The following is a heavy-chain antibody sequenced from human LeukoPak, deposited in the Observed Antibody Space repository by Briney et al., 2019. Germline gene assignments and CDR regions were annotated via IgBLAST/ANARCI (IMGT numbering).Heavy chain of an antibody. J-gene: IGHJ5*02. Sequence: SETLSLTCTVSGGSLSSYYWSWIRQPPGKGLEWIGYIYYSGSTNYNPSLKSRVTISVDTSKNQFSLKLSSVTAADTAVYYCASGGSDSSGWLGWFDPWGQGTLVTVSS. CDR3: ASGGSDSSGWLGWFDP. V-gene: IGHV4-59*08. CDR2: IYYSGST. D-gene: IGHD6-19*01. CDR1: GGSLSSYY.